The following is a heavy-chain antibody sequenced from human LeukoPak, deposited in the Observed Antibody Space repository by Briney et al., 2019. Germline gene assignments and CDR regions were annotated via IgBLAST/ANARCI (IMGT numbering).Heavy chain of an antibody. CDR2: INPGGGSA. CDR1: GYTFTSYY. Sequence: GASVKVSCKASGYTFTSYYMDWVRQAPGQGLEWMGMINPGGGSASYAQKFQGRVTMTRDTSTSTVSMELSSLRSEDTAVYYCARGLAAPGSGKYYFDYWGQGTLVTVSS. D-gene: IGHD6-13*01. CDR3: ARGLAAPGSGKYYFDY. J-gene: IGHJ4*02. V-gene: IGHV1-46*01.